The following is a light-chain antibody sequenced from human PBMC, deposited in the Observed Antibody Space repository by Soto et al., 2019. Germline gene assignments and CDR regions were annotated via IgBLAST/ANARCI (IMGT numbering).Light chain of an antibody. Sequence: QSVLXQPASVSGSPGQSITISCTGTSSDVGSYNLVSWYQQHPGKAPKLMIYEVSKRPSGVSNRFSGSKSGNTASLTISGLQAEDEADYYCCSYAGSSTLNYVFGTGTKVTVL. J-gene: IGLJ1*01. V-gene: IGLV2-23*02. CDR1: SSDVGSYNL. CDR3: CSYAGSSTLNYV. CDR2: EVS.